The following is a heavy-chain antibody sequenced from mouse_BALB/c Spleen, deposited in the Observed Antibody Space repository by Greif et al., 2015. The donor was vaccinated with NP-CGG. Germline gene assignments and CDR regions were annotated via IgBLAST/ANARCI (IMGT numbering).Heavy chain of an antibody. CDR3: ARHPYYYGGSPYYFDY. V-gene: IGHV5-6*01. CDR2: ISSGGSYT. D-gene: IGHD1-1*01. J-gene: IGHJ2*01. Sequence: EVKLVESGGDLVKPGGSLKLSCAASGFTFSSYGMSWVRQTPDKRLEWVATISSGGSYTYYPDSVKGRFTISRDNAKNTPYLQMSSLKSEDTAMYYCARHPYYYGGSPYYFDYWVQGTTLTVSS. CDR1: GFTFSSYG.